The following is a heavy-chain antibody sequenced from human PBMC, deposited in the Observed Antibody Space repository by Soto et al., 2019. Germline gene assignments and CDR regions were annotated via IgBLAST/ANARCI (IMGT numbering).Heavy chain of an antibody. Sequence: EVQLVESGGGLVQPGRSLXLSCAASGFTFXDYAMHWVRQAPGKGLEWVSGISWNSGSIGYADSVKGRFTISRDNAKNSLYLQMNSLRAEDTALYYCAKDGGDLGYCSGGSCYSAGYYYYYMDVWGKGTTVTVSS. J-gene: IGHJ6*03. CDR1: GFTFXDYA. V-gene: IGHV3-9*01. D-gene: IGHD2-15*01. CDR3: AKDGGDLGYCSGGSCYSAGYYYYYMDV. CDR2: ISWNSGSI.